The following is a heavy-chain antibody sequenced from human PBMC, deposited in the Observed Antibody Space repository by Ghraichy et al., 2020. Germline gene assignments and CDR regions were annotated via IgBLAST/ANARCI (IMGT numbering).Heavy chain of an antibody. V-gene: IGHV4-34*01. D-gene: IGHD3/OR15-3a*01. Sequence: ESLNITCAVYGGSFSGYYWSWIRQPPGKGLEWIGEINHSGSTNYNPSLKSRVTISVDTSKNQFSLKLSSVTAADTAVYYCARVADWADAFDIWGQGTMVTVSS. CDR2: INHSGST. J-gene: IGHJ3*02. CDR1: GGSFSGYY. CDR3: ARVADWADAFDI.